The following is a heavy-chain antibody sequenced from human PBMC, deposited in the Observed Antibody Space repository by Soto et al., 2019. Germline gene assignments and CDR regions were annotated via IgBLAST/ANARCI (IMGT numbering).Heavy chain of an antibody. CDR1: GYPFTSYV. Sequence: ASLNLSCKSSGYPFTSYVSSWVRQAPGQGLEWMGWISAYNGNTNYAQKLQGRVTMTTDTSTSTAYMELRSLRSDDTAVYYCARCEPEYNWNSQGAFDIWGQGTMVTVSS. CDR2: ISAYNGNT. CDR3: ARCEPEYNWNSQGAFDI. J-gene: IGHJ3*02. V-gene: IGHV1-18*01. D-gene: IGHD1-20*01.